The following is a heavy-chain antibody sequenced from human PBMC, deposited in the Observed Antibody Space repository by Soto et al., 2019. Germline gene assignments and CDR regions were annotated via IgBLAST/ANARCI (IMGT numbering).Heavy chain of an antibody. CDR3: AKREGQAWSRDHFYYYAMEV. CDR2: ISHEGFMK. Sequence: QVQLVESGGGVVQPGRSLRLSCTASGFTFESYGMHWVRQAPGKGLEWLAYISHEGFMKFYAGSVKGRFTISRDNSKNTFYLQWSSLRPDDTGVYYWAKREGQAWSRDHFYYYAMEVWGRGTTVTVS. CDR1: GFTFESYG. J-gene: IGHJ6*02. D-gene: IGHD3-3*01. V-gene: IGHV3-30*18.